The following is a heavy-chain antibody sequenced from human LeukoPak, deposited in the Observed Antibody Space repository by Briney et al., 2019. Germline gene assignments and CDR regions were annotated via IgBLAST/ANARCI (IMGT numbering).Heavy chain of an antibody. J-gene: IGHJ6*03. D-gene: IGHD3-10*01. CDR2: INHSGST. V-gene: IGHV4-34*01. Sequence: SETLSLTCAVYGGSFSGYYWSWIRQPPGKGLEWIGEINHSGSTNYNPSLKSRVTISVDTSKNQFSLKLSSVTAADTAVYYCAREKSYYYGSGSYFVDYYYYYMDVWGKGTTVTISS. CDR3: AREKSYYYGSGSYFVDYYYYYMDV. CDR1: GGSFSGYY.